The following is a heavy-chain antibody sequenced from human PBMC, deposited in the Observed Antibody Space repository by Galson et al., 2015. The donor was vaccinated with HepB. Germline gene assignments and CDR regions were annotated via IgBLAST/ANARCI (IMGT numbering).Heavy chain of an antibody. CDR2: IYYSGST. CDR3: ARRAAYYYGSGSWYYFDY. Sequence: ETLSLTCTVTGGSISSSRYYWGWIRQPPGKGLEWIGSIYYSGSTYYNPSLKSRVTISVDTSKNQFSLRLSSVTAADTAVYYCARRAAYYYGSGSWYYFDYWGQGTLVTVSS. CDR1: GGSISSSRYY. D-gene: IGHD3-10*01. J-gene: IGHJ4*02. V-gene: IGHV4-39*01.